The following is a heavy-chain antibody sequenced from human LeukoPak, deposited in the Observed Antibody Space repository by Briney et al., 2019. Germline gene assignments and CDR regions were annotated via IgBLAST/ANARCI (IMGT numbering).Heavy chain of an antibody. Sequence: PGGSLRLSCAASGFTFSNAWMSWVRQAPGKGLEWVANIKQDGSQIYYVGSVRGRFTISRDNAKKLVHLQMDALRAEDTAIYYCTCAEGFGKLSFSFDYWGQGIQVTVSS. CDR2: IKQDGSQI. CDR3: TCAEGFGKLSFSFDY. D-gene: IGHD3-10*01. J-gene: IGHJ4*02. CDR1: GFTFSNAW. V-gene: IGHV3-7*03.